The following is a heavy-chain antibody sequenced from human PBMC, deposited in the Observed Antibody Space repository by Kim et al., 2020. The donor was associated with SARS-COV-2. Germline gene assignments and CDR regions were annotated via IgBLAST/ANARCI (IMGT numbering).Heavy chain of an antibody. CDR2: INAGNGNT. Sequence: ASVKVSCKASGYTFTSYAMHWVRQAPGQRLEWMGWINAGNGNTKYSQKFQGRVTITRDTSASTAYMELSSLRSEDTAVYYCARGPHDYGGDYYYMDVWGRGTTVTLSS. CDR3: ARGPHDYGGDYYYMDV. V-gene: IGHV1-3*01. J-gene: IGHJ6*03. CDR1: GYTFTSYA. D-gene: IGHD4-17*01.